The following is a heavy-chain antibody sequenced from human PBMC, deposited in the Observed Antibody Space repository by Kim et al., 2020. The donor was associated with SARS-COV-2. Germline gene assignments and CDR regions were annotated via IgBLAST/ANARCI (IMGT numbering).Heavy chain of an antibody. CDR2: ISSSSSTI. Sequence: GGSLRLSCAASGFTFSSYSMNWVRQAPGKGLEWVSYISSSSSTIYYADSVKGRFTISRDNAKNSLYLQMNSLRDEDTAVYYCATEHIVVVTALWFDPWGQGTLVTVSS. CDR3: ATEHIVVVTALWFDP. CDR1: GFTFSSYS. D-gene: IGHD2-21*02. V-gene: IGHV3-48*02. J-gene: IGHJ5*02.